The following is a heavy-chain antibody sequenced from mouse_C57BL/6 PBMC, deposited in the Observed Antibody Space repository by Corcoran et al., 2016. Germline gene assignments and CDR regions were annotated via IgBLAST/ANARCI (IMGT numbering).Heavy chain of an antibody. V-gene: IGHV9-3*01. CDR3: ARSTDY. Sequence: QIQLVQSGPELKKPGETVTISCKASGYTFTTYGMSWVKQAPGKGLKWMGWINTYSGVPTYADDFKGRFAFSLETSASTAYLQINNLKNEDTATYFCARSTDYWGQGTSVTVSS. CDR1: GYTFTTYG. J-gene: IGHJ4*01. CDR2: INTYSGVP.